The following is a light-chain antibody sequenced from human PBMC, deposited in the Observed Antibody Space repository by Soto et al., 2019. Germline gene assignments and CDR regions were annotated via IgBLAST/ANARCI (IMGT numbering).Light chain of an antibody. V-gene: IGKV3-20*01. J-gene: IGKJ5*01. CDR2: GAS. Sequence: EIVLTQSPGTLSLSPGERATLSCRASQSVGSSFLAWFQQKPGQAPRLLIYGASSRATGIPDRFSGSGSGTDCALTISRLEPEDFEVYYCQQYDSSPITFGQGTRLEIK. CDR1: QSVGSSF. CDR3: QQYDSSPIT.